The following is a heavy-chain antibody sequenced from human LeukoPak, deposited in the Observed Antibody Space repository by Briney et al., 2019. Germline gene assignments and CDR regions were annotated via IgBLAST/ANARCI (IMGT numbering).Heavy chain of an antibody. D-gene: IGHD4-17*01. CDR2: IYHSGST. CDR3: ARGTTVTTNWFDP. CDR1: GGSISSGGYS. J-gene: IGHJ5*02. V-gene: IGHV4-30-2*01. Sequence: SETLSLTCAVSGGSISSGGYSWSWIRQPLGKGLEWIGYIYHSGSTYYNPSLKSRVTISVDRSKNQFSLKLSSVTAADTAVYYCARGTTVTTNWFDPWGQGTLVTVSS.